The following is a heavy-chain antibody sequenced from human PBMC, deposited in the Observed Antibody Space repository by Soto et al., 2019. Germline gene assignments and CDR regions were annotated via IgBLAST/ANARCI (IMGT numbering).Heavy chain of an antibody. D-gene: IGHD2-2*01. Sequence: EVHLVESGGGLVQPGGSLRLSCAASGFIFSTYWMSWVRQAPGKGLEWVANIKKDGSETYYVDSMKGRFTISRDNAKNSLYLQMNSLRVEDTAVYYCAREIIVVPAGAKYYYYGMDVWGQGTTVTVSS. CDR1: GFIFSTYW. CDR3: AREIIVVPAGAKYYYYGMDV. J-gene: IGHJ6*02. V-gene: IGHV3-7*01. CDR2: IKKDGSET.